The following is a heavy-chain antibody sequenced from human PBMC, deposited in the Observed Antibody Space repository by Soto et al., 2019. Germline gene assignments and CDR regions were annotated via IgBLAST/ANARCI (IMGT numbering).Heavy chain of an antibody. V-gene: IGHV3-23*01. D-gene: IGHD6-19*01. J-gene: IGHJ6*02. CDR1: GFPFSSYG. Sequence: PGGSLRLSCAASGFPFSSYGMNWVRQAPGKGLEWVSAISGGGTTYYADSVKGRFTISRDNSKNTLYLQMNSLRVEDTAIYYCAKDMAVVPYYYGLDVWGQGTTVTVSS. CDR3: AKDMAVVPYYYGLDV. CDR2: ISGGGTT.